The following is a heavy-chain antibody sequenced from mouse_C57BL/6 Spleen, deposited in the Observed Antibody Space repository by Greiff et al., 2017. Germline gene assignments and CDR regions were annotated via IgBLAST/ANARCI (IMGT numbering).Heavy chain of an antibody. V-gene: IGHV5-17*01. D-gene: IGHD4-1*01. CDR3: ARNWDRDAMDY. Sequence: EVKLVESGGGLVKPGGSLKLSCAASGFTFSDYGMHWVRQAPEKGLEWVAYISSGSSTIYYADTVKGRFTISRDNAKNTLFLQMTSLRSEDTAMYYCARNWDRDAMDYWGQGTSVTVSS. J-gene: IGHJ4*01. CDR1: GFTFSDYG. CDR2: ISSGSSTI.